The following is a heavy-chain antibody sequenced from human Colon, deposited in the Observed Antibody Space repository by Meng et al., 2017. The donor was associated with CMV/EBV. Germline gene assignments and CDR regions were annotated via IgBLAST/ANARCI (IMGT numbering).Heavy chain of an antibody. V-gene: IGHV3-30-3*01. CDR2: ISYDGSSQ. D-gene: IGHD1-14*01. CDR3: ARLYN. CDR1: GFTFSGYA. J-gene: IGHJ4*02. Sequence: YLRLSCAASGFTFSGYAMYWVRQAPGKGLEWVAVISYDGSSQYYPDSVKGRFTISRDSSNNMLYLQMNSLRTEDTAVYYCARLYNWGQGTLVTVSS.